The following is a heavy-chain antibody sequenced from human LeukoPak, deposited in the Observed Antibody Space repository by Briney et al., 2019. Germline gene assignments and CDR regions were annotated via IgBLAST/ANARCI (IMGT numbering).Heavy chain of an antibody. CDR2: ISYDGSNK. CDR1: GFTFSSYG. CDR3: AKAQDGDYVDY. D-gene: IGHD4-17*01. Sequence: GGSLRLSCAASGFTFSSYGMHWVRQAPSKGLEWVAVISYDGSNKYYADSVKGRFTISRDNSKNTLYLQMNSLRAENTAVYYCAKAQDGDYVDYWGQGTLVTVSS. V-gene: IGHV3-30*18. J-gene: IGHJ4*02.